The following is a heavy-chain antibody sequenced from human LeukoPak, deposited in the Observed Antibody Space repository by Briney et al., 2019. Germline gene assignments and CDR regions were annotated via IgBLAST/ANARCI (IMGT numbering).Heavy chain of an antibody. D-gene: IGHD4-17*01. CDR1: GFTFTNYA. V-gene: IGHV3-23*01. J-gene: IGHJ4*02. CDR3: AKATHPHPTVTTG. Sequence: GGSLRLSCAPSGFTFTNYAMSWVRQAPGKGLELVSIISGSGSLTDYADSVRGRFTISRDNSKNTLYLQMNSLRAEDTAVYYCAKATHPHPTVTTGWGQGTLVTVSS. CDR2: ISGSGSLT.